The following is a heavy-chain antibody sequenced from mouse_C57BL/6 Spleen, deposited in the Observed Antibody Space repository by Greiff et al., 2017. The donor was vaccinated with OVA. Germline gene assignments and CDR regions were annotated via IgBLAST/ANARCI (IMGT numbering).Heavy chain of an antibody. V-gene: IGHV1-55*01. CDR3: AREVYYGSSHYAMDY. CDR2: IYPGSGST. Sequence: QVQLKQPGAELVKPGASVKMSCKASGYTFTSYWITWVKQRPGQGLEWIGDIYPGSGSTNYNEKFKSKATLTVDTSSSTAYMQLSSLTSEDSAVYYCAREVYYGSSHYAMDYWGQGTSVTVSS. J-gene: IGHJ4*01. CDR1: GYTFTSYW. D-gene: IGHD1-1*01.